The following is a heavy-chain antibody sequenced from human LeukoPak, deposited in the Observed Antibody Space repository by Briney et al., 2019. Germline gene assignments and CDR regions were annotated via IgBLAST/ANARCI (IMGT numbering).Heavy chain of an antibody. V-gene: IGHV3-30*18. Sequence: GGSLGLSCAASGFTFSSYGMHWVRQAPGKGLEWVAVISYDGSNKYYADSVKGRFTISRDNSKNTLYLQINSLRAEDTAVYYCAKELAGGYSSGWYARNYYYYGMDVWGQGTTVTVSS. J-gene: IGHJ6*02. CDR1: GFTFSSYG. CDR2: ISYDGSNK. D-gene: IGHD6-19*01. CDR3: AKELAGGYSSGWYARNYYYYGMDV.